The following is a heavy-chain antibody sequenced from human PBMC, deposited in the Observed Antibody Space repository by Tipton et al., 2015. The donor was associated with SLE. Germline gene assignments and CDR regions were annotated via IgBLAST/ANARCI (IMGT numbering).Heavy chain of an antibody. CDR1: GFTFRNYA. Sequence: SLRLSCAAFGFTFRNYAMTWVRQAPGKGLEWVAYVSASGSPINYADSVKGRFTVSRDDAKRSMYLQMSSLRAEDTALYYCARGYCPGGVCYTDYFDYWGQGTLVTVSS. D-gene: IGHD2-8*02. CDR2: VSASGSPI. V-gene: IGHV3-48*03. CDR3: ARGYCPGGVCYTDYFDY. J-gene: IGHJ4*02.